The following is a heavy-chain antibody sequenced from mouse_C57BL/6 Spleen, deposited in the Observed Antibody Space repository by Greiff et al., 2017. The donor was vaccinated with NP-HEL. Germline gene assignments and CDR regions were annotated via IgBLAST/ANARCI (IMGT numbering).Heavy chain of an antibody. D-gene: IGHD1-1*01. CDR2: IDPSDSET. CDR3: ARCILRGAMDY. J-gene: IGHJ4*01. CDR1: GYTFTSYW. V-gene: IGHV1-52*01. Sequence: QVQLQQPGAELVGPGSSVKLSCEASGYTFTSYWMHWVKQRPIQGLEWIGNIDPSDSETHYTQKFKDQATLTVDKSSSTAYMQLSSLTSEDSAVYYCARCILRGAMDYWGQGTSVTVSS.